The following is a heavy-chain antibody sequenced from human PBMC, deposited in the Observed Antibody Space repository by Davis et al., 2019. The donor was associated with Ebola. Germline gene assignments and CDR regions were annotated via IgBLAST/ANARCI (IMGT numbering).Heavy chain of an antibody. Sequence: GESLKIPCAASGFTFSSYAMHWVRQAPGKGLEWVAVISYDGSNKYYADSVKGRFTISRDNSKNTLYLQMNSLRAEDTAVYYCARGRGFREFNFDYWDQGTLVTVSS. D-gene: IGHD3-10*01. CDR1: GFTFSSYA. V-gene: IGHV3-30-3*01. J-gene: IGHJ4*02. CDR2: ISYDGSNK. CDR3: ARGRGFREFNFDY.